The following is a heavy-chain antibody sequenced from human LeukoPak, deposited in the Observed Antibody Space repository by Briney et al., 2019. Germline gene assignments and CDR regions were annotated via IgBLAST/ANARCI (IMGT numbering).Heavy chain of an antibody. CDR3: ARDCIGCHGFDY. D-gene: IGHD2-15*01. J-gene: IGHJ4*02. V-gene: IGHV1-18*01. CDR1: GYTFTNYV. Sequence: ASVKVSCKTSGYTFTNYVITWVRQAPGQGLEWMGWVSAHGDNTNYVQKIQGRVTMPTDTSTSTAYLELRSLRSDDTAVYYCARDCIGCHGFDYWGQGTLVTVSS. CDR2: VSAHGDNT.